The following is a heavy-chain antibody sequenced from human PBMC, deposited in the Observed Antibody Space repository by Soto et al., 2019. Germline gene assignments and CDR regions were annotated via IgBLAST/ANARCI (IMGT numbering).Heavy chain of an antibody. CDR3: AREPTVTTFYYYYMDV. J-gene: IGHJ6*03. V-gene: IGHV3-33*01. Sequence: GGSLRLSCAASGFTFSSYGMHWVRQAPGKGLEWVAVIWYDGSNKYYADSVKGRFTISRDNSKNTLYLQMNSLRAEDTAVYYCAREPTVTTFYYYYMDVWGKGTTVTVSS. CDR1: GFTFSSYG. CDR2: IWYDGSNK. D-gene: IGHD4-17*01.